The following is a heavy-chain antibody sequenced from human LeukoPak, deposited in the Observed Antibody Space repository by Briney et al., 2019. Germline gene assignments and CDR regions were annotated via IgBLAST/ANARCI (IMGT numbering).Heavy chain of an antibody. Sequence: ASVKVSCKASGYTFTSYYMHWVRQAPGQGLEWMGIINPSGGSTSYAQKFQGRVTMTRDMSTSTVYMELGSLRSEDTAVYYCARPQFPSTVVTPRSAFDIWGQGTMVTVSS. D-gene: IGHD4-23*01. CDR2: INPSGGST. V-gene: IGHV1-46*01. CDR1: GYTFTSYY. J-gene: IGHJ3*02. CDR3: ARPQFPSTVVTPRSAFDI.